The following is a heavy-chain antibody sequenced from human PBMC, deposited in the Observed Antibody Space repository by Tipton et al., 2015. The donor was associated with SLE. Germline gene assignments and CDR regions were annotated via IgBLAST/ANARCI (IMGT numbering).Heavy chain of an antibody. CDR1: GFTFSSYW. CDR3: ARDVWSGYYRRFDY. J-gene: IGHJ4*02. CDR2: ISSSSSTI. V-gene: IGHV3-48*01. D-gene: IGHD3-3*01. Sequence: SLRLSCAASGFTFSSYWMSWVRQAPGKGPEWVSYISSSSSTIYYADSVKGRFTISRDNAENSLYLQMNSLRAEDTAVYYCARDVWSGYYRRFDYWGQGTLVTVSS.